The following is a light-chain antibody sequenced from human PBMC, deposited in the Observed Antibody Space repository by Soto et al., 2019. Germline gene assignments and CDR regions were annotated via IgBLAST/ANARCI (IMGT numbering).Light chain of an antibody. Sequence: DIQMTQPPSTLSASVGDRVSINCRASQSIDRRLAWYQQKPGQAPRLLMHEASISHSGVPSRFSGSGSGTEFTLTISSLQPEDFATYYCQQFHRYWSFGQGTKVEVK. J-gene: IGKJ1*01. CDR1: QSIDRR. CDR3: QQFHRYWS. V-gene: IGKV1-5*03. CDR2: EAS.